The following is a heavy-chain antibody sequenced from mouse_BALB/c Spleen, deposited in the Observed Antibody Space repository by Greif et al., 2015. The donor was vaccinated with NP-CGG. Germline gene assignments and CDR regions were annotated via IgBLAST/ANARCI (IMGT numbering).Heavy chain of an antibody. CDR3: ARWPYYEGY. Sequence: VQLQQSGAELARPGASVQLSCKASGYTFTDYYINWVKQRTGQGLEWIGEISPGSGTTYYNAKFKGKATLTADNSSSTAYMQLSSLTSEDSAVYCGARWPYYEGYWCQGTTLTGSA. D-gene: IGHD2-4*01. CDR1: GYTFTDYY. J-gene: IGHJ2*01. CDR2: ISPGSGTT. V-gene: IGHV1-77*01.